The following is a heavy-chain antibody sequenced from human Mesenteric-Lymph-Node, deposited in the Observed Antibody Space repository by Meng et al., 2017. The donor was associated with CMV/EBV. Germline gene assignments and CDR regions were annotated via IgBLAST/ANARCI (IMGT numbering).Heavy chain of an antibody. CDR2: ISTYDGNT. V-gene: IGHV1-18*04. J-gene: IGHJ4*02. D-gene: IGHD3-3*01. Sequence: FSNYGISWVRHAPGQGLEWMGWISTYDGNTNYAQKLQGRVTMTTDTSTSTAYMELRSLRADDTAIYYCARTDGLITIFGVVNHYFDCWGQGTLVTVSS. CDR3: ARTDGLITIFGVVNHYFDC. CDR1: FSNYG.